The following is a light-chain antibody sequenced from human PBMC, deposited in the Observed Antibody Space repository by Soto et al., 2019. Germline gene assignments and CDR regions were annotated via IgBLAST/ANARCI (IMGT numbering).Light chain of an antibody. V-gene: IGKV1-33*01. Sequence: IHMTPSPSSLSASVLYRFTISYHSSQDISNYLNWYQQKPGKAPKLLIYDASNLETGVPSRFSGSGSGTDFTFTISSLQPEDIATYYCQQYDNLPPGITFGQGTRLEIK. CDR3: QQYDNLPPGIT. J-gene: IGKJ5*01. CDR2: DAS. CDR1: QDISNY.